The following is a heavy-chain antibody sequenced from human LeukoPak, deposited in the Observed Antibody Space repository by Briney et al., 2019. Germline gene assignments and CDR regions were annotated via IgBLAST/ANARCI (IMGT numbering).Heavy chain of an antibody. CDR3: AKVIDSYGQGDI. J-gene: IGHJ3*02. CDR1: GFTFSSYA. CDR2: ISISGAST. Sequence: GESLRLSCTASGFTFSSYAMTWVRQAPGKGLEWVSGISISGASTYYADSVKGRSTISRDNSKNTLYLQMNSLRAEDTAVYYCAKVIDSYGQGDIWGQGTMATVAS. V-gene: IGHV3-23*01. D-gene: IGHD5-18*01.